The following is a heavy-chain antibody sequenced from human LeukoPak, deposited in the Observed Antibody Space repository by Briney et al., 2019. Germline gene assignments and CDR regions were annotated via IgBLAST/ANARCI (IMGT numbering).Heavy chain of an antibody. Sequence: SETLSLTCTVSGGSITTYYWSWIRQPPGKRLEWMGYIYYTGTTNYNPSFKSRVTISVDTSKNQFSLRVNSVTDADTGVYYCARLHYSKDGITRPSMDVWGRGTTVIVSS. CDR2: IYYTGTT. V-gene: IGHV4-59*08. CDR3: ARLHYSKDGITRPSMDV. J-gene: IGHJ6*03. CDR1: GGSITTYY. D-gene: IGHD4-11*01.